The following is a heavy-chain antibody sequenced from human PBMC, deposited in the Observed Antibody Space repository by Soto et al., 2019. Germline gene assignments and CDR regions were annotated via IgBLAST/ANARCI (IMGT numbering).Heavy chain of an antibody. CDR3: AGGIAARPLGY. Sequence: QLQLQESGSGLVKPSRTLSLTCAVSGGSISSGGYSWSWIRQPPGKGLEWIGYIYHSGSTYYNPSLKSRVTISVDRSKNQFSLKLSSVTAADTAVYYCAGGIAARPLGYWGQGTLVTVSS. D-gene: IGHD6-6*01. J-gene: IGHJ4*02. CDR2: IYHSGST. CDR1: GGSISSGGYS. V-gene: IGHV4-30-2*01.